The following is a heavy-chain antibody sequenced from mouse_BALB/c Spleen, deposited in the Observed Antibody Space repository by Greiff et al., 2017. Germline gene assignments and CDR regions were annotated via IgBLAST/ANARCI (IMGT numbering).Heavy chain of an antibody. CDR3: ARKGIYYY. J-gene: IGHJ3*01. CDR2: ISYDGSN. V-gene: IGHV3-6*02. Sequence: DVQLQESGPSLVKPSQTLSLTCSVTGDSITSGYYWNWIRQFPGNKLEWMGYISYDGSNNYNPSLKNRISITRDTSKNQFFLKLNSVTTEDTATYYCARKGIYYYWGQGTLVTVSA. CDR1: GDSITSGYY. D-gene: IGHD1-1*01.